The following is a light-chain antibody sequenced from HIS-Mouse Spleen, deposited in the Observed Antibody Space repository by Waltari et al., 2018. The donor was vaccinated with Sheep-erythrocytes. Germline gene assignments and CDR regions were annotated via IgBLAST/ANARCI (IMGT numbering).Light chain of an antibody. Sequence: QSALTQPRSVSGSPGQSVTISCTGTSRDVVGYNYVSWYQQHPGKAPKPMIYDVSKRPSGVPDRFSGSKSGNTASLTISGLQAEDEADYYCCSYAGSYTYVFGTGTKVTVL. CDR1: SRDVVGYNY. CDR2: DVS. CDR3: CSYAGSYTYV. J-gene: IGLJ1*01. V-gene: IGLV2-11*01.